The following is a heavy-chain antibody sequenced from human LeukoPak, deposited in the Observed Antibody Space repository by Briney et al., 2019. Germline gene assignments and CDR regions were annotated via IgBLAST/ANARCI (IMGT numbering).Heavy chain of an antibody. CDR2: ISTYNGNT. V-gene: IGHV1-18*01. D-gene: IGHD2-2*01. J-gene: IGHJ4*02. CDR1: GYTFTSCG. CDR3: ARDQAYCSIITCPFDY. Sequence: ASVKVSCKASGYTFTSCGISWVLQAPGQGLEWMGWISTYNGNTNYAQKLRGRVTMTTDTSTSTAYMELRSLRSDNTAVYYCARDQAYCSIITCPFDYWGQGTLVTVSS.